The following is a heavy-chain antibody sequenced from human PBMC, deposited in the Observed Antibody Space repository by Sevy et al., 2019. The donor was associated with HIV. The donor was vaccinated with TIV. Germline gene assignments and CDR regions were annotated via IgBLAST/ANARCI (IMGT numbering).Heavy chain of an antibody. V-gene: IGHV5-51*01. CDR2: IYPGDSDT. D-gene: IGHD5-12*01. Sequence: GESLKISCRASGYDFANNWIGWVRQMPGEGLEWRGIIYPGDSDTRYTPSFEGRVTIPADKSVNTAYLQWSSLKAPDTATYYCARPVGYAASWGQGTLVTVSS. J-gene: IGHJ5*02. CDR3: ARPVGYAAS. CDR1: GYDFANNW.